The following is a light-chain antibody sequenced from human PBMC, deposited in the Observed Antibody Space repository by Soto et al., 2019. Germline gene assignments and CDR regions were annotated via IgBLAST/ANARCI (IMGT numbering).Light chain of an antibody. CDR3: QVWVSSSDHYV. Sequence: SYELTQPPSVSVAPGQTARITCGGNNIGSKSVHWYQQKPGQAPVLVVYNDNDRPSGIPEGFSGSNSGNTATLTISRVEAGDEADYYCQVWVSSSDHYVFGTGTKLTVL. CDR2: NDN. CDR1: NIGSKS. V-gene: IGLV3-21*02. J-gene: IGLJ1*01.